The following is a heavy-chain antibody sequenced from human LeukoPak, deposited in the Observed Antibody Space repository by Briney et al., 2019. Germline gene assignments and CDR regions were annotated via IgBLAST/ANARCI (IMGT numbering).Heavy chain of an antibody. CDR2: ISGSVVTA. D-gene: IGHD3-22*01. V-gene: IGHV3-23*01. CDR1: GFTFSSYA. CDR3: AKEGDTSVGNYFDY. Sequence: GGSLRLSCAASGFTFSSYAMNWVRQAPGKGLEWVSAISGSVVTAYYADSVQGRFTISRDNSKNTLYLQMNSLRAEDTAVYYCAKEGDTSVGNYFDYWGQGTLVTVSS. J-gene: IGHJ4*02.